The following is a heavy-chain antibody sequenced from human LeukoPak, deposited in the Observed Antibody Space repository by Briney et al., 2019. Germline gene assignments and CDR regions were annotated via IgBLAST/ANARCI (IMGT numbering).Heavy chain of an antibody. Sequence: GASGKVCCKAAGYTFTGYYMHWVRQAPGQGLEWRGWINPNSGGTNYAQKFQGRVTMTRDTAISTAYLELSRLRSDDPAVYYCAPTNMYSSSWIFDYWGQGTLVTVSS. CDR1: GYTFTGYY. CDR3: APTNMYSSSWIFDY. J-gene: IGHJ4*02. V-gene: IGHV1-2*02. D-gene: IGHD6-13*01. CDR2: INPNSGGT.